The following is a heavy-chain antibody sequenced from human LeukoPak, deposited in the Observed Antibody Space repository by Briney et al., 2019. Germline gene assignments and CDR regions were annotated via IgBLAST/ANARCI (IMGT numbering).Heavy chain of an antibody. CDR3: ARDQYYYDSSGYYYEHDAFDI. CDR2: ISSSSSYI. V-gene: IGHV3-21*01. D-gene: IGHD3-22*01. J-gene: IGHJ3*02. Sequence: GGSLRLSCAASGFTFSSYSMNWVRQAPGKGLEWVSSISSSSSYIYYADSVKGRFAISRDNAKNPLYLQMNSLRAEDTAVYYCARDQYYYDSSGYYYEHDAFDIWGQGTMVTVSS. CDR1: GFTFSSYS.